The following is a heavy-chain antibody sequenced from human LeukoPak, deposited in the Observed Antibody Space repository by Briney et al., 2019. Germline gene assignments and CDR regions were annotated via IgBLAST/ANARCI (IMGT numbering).Heavy chain of an antibody. D-gene: IGHD3-10*01. CDR1: GYTFTGYY. V-gene: IGHV1-2*02. J-gene: IGHJ5*02. CDR3: ARVRITMVRGVISTYNWFDP. CDR2: INPNSGGT. Sequence: SVKVSCKASGYTFTGYYMHWVRQAPGQGLEWMGWINPNSGGTNYAQKFQGRVTMTRDTSISTAYMELSRLRSDDTAVYYCARVRITMVRGVISTYNWFDPWGQGTLVTVSS.